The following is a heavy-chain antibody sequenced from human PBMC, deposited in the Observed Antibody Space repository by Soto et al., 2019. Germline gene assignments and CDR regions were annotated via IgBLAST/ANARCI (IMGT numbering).Heavy chain of an antibody. J-gene: IGHJ4*02. CDR2: IYHSGST. CDR3: ARGRYCSGGSCYFDY. CDR1: GESISSGGYS. V-gene: IGHV4-30-2*01. Sequence: PSETLSLTCAVSGESISSGGYSWSWIRQPPGKGLEWIGYIYHSGSTYYNPSLKSRVTISIDRSKDQFSLQLSSVTAADTAVYYCARGRYCSGGSCYFDYWGQGTLVTVSS. D-gene: IGHD2-15*01.